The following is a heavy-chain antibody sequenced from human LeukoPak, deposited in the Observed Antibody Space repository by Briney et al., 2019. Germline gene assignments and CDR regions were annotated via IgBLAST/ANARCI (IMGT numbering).Heavy chain of an antibody. CDR2: IYHSGST. J-gene: IGHJ4*02. CDR3: ARAPRTKGWYEGVYFDY. CDR1: GGSISSGGYS. V-gene: IGHV4-30-2*01. Sequence: SETLSLTCAVSGGSISSGGYSWSWIRQPPGEGLEWIGYIYHSGSTYYNPSLKSRVTISVDRSKNQFPLKLSSVTAADTAVYYCARAPRTKGWYEGVYFDYWGQGTLVTVSS. D-gene: IGHD6-19*01.